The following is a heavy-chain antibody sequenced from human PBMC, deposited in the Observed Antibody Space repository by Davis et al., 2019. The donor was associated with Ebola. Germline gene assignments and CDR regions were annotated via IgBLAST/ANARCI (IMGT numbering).Heavy chain of an antibody. D-gene: IGHD6-19*01. V-gene: IGHV3-30*02. J-gene: IGHJ6*02. CDR3: AKDSAGTWTLYYYGMDV. Sequence: GESLKISCAASGFTFSSYGMHWVRQAPGKGLEWVAVIWYDGSNKYYAESVKGRFTISRDNSKNTLYLQMNSLRAEDTAVYYCAKDSAGTWTLYYYGMDVWGQGTTVTVSS. CDR2: IWYDGSNK. CDR1: GFTFSSYG.